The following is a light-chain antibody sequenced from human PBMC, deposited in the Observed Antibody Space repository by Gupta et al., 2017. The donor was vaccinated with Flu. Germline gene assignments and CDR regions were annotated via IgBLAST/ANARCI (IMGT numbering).Light chain of an antibody. CDR3: QQYDDYFRT. Sequence: PPTLSASVGDRVTITCRASQSISRRLAWYQQKPGKAPKLLIYKASSVKTGVPSRFSGNGSGTDFTLIISSLQPEDFANYYCQQYDDYFRTFGQGSKVEIK. CDR1: QSISRR. CDR2: KAS. J-gene: IGKJ1*01. V-gene: IGKV1-5*03.